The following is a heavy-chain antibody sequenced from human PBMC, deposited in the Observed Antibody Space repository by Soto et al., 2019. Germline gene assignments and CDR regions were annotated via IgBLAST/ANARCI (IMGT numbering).Heavy chain of an antibody. D-gene: IGHD2-15*01. CDR3: TTEVGVVVAATYMDV. CDR2: IKSKTDVGTT. J-gene: IGHJ6*03. Sequence: EVQLVESGGGLVKPGGSLRLSCAASGFTFSNAWMSWVRQAPGKGLEWVGRIKSKTDVGTTDYDAHVKGRVTISRDDSKNTLYLQMNSLKTEDTAVYYCTTEVGVVVAATYMDVWGEGPTVTVSS. V-gene: IGHV3-15*01. CDR1: GFTFSNAW.